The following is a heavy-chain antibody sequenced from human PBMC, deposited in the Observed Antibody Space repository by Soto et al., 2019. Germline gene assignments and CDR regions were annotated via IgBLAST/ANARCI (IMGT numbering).Heavy chain of an antibody. J-gene: IGHJ6*02. CDR1: GGTLNRYT. D-gene: IGHD5-18*01. CDR2: IVPLLGIG. V-gene: IGHV1-69*02. CDR3: ARVGSSYDLYESHGMDL. Sequence: QVQLVQSGAEVKKPGSSVKVSCKASGGTLNRYTISWVRQAPGQGLEWMGRIVPLLGIGNDAQKFQGRVTISADTSTNTAYMELRSLRSDDTAVYYCARVGSSYDLYESHGMDLWGQGTTVTVSS.